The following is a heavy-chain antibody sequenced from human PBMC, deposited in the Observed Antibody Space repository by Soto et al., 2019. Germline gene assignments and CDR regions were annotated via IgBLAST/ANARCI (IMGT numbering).Heavy chain of an antibody. CDR3: ARHRARSLYSYGYMDLDY. CDR1: GGSISSSSYY. V-gene: IGHV4-39*01. J-gene: IGHJ4*02. Sequence: SETLSLTCTVSGGSISSSSYYWGWIRQPPGKGLEWIGSIYYSGSTYYNPSLKSRVTISVDTSKNQFSLKLSSVTAADTAVYYCARHRARSLYSYGYMDLDYWGQGTLVTVSS. CDR2: IYYSGST. D-gene: IGHD5-18*01.